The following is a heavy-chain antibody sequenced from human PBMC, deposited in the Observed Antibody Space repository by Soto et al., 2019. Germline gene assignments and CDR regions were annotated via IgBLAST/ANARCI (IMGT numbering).Heavy chain of an antibody. CDR1: GPSITGGGYV. V-gene: IGHV4-31*03. J-gene: IGHJ6*02. CDR3: ARGHYQFYAMDV. Sequence: PLSLTPSLSGPSITGGGYVWTWLRQHPASGLEWIGHIYYSGTVHYNPSPESRVTISVDTSNNRFSLTLSSMTAADTAVYYFARGHYQFYAMDVWGQGTPVTVSS. CDR2: IYYSGTV.